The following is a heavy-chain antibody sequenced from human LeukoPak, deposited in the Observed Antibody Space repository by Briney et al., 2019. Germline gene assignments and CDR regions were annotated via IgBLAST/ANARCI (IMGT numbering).Heavy chain of an antibody. V-gene: IGHV3-33*01. CDR3: ARDAQRGFDYSNSLEY. Sequence: GGSLRLSCAASGFIFSHYGMHWVRQAPGKGLEWVAVIWSDATNRFYGASVKGRFTISRDNSQNTVFLQMNSLRAEDTAIYYCARDAQRGFDYSNSLEYWGQGTLVTVSS. J-gene: IGHJ4*02. D-gene: IGHD4-11*01. CDR1: GFIFSHYG. CDR2: IWSDATNR.